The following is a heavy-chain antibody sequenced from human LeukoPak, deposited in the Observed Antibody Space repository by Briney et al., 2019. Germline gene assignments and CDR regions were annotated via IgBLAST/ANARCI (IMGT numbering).Heavy chain of an antibody. Sequence: GASVKVSCTASAYTFTVYYMHWVRQAPGQGHERMGWINPNSGGTNYAQKFQGRVTMTRDTSISTAYMELSRLRSDDTAVYYCARVLAIGYSSGWYDYWGQGTLVTVSS. CDR2: INPNSGGT. V-gene: IGHV1-2*02. CDR3: ARVLAIGYSSGWYDY. D-gene: IGHD6-19*01. J-gene: IGHJ4*02. CDR1: AYTFTVYY.